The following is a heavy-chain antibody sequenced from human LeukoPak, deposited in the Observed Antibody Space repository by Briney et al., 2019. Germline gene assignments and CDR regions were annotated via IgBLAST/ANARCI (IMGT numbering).Heavy chain of an antibody. J-gene: IGHJ4*02. Sequence: PGGSLRLSCAASGFTFSSYSMNWVRQAPGKGLEWVSYISSSSSTIYYADSVKGRFTISRDNAKNSLYLQMNSLRAEDTAVYYCATLTVASSFDYWGQGTLVTVSS. V-gene: IGHV3-48*04. CDR2: ISSSSSTI. CDR3: ATLTVASSFDY. D-gene: IGHD6-19*01. CDR1: GFTFSSYS.